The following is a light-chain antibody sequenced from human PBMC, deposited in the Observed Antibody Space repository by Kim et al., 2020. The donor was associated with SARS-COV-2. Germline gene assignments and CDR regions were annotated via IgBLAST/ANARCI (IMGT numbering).Light chain of an antibody. CDR1: SSDVGSYNL. CDR3: CSYAGSSTFVV. J-gene: IGLJ2*01. CDR2: EVS. V-gene: IGLV2-23*02. Sequence: SFTMSCTGTSSDVGSYNLVSWYQQHPGKAPKLMIYEVSKRPSGVSNRFSGSKSGNTASLTISGLQAEDEADYYCCSYAGSSTFVVFGGGTQLTVL.